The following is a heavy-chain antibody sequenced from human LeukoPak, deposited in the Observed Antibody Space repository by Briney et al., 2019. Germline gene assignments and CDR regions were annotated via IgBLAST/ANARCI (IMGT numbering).Heavy chain of an antibody. CDR3: ARDPYSSSWYRSHYYYMDV. CDR2: ISSSSSYI. V-gene: IGHV3-21*01. CDR1: GFTFSSYS. J-gene: IGHJ6*03. D-gene: IGHD6-13*01. Sequence: GGSLRLSCAASGFTFSSYSMNWVRQAPGKGLEWVSSISSSSSYIYYADSVKGRFTISRDNAKNSLYLQMNSLRAEDTAVYYCARDPYSSSWYRSHYYYMDVWGKGTTVTVSS.